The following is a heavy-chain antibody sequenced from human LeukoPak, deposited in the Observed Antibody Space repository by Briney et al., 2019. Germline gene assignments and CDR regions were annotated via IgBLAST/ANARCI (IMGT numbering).Heavy chain of an antibody. CDR3: ARGLTAIRGIEYSYYGMDV. J-gene: IGHJ6*02. V-gene: IGHV3-7*04. CDR1: GFTFTNYW. CDR2: IKQDGSVK. Sequence: GGSLRLSCAASGFTFTNYWMTWVRQAPGKGLEWVANIKQDGSVKYYVDSVKGRLTVSRDNSKKALYLQMNSLRTEDTAVYFCARGLTAIRGIEYSYYGMDVWGQGTTVTVSS. D-gene: IGHD3-10*01.